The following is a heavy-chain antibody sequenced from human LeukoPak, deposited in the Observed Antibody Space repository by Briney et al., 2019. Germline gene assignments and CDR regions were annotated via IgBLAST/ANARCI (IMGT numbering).Heavy chain of an antibody. V-gene: IGHV3-30*02. J-gene: IGHJ6*03. CDR2: IRYDGSNK. CDR3: AKDGSTSPFYYYYYYMDV. D-gene: IGHD6-6*01. CDR1: GFTFSTYG. Sequence: PGGSLRLSCAASGFTFSTYGIHWVRQAPGKGLEWVTFIRYDGSNKYYADSVMGRFTISRDNSKNTVYLQMNSLRTDDTAGYYCAKDGSTSPFYYYYYYMDVWGTGTTVTVSS.